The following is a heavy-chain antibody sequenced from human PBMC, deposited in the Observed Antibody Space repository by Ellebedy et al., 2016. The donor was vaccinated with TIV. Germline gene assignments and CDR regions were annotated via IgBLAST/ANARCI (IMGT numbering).Heavy chain of an antibody. CDR1: GFTFSSYS. D-gene: IGHD5-18*01. Sequence: GESLKISCAASGFTFSSYSMNWVRQAPGKGLEWVSSISSSSSYIYYADSVKGRFTISRDNAKNSLYLQMNSLRAEDTAVYYCAKGRDTDTAMVKGHLWNYGMDVWGQGTTVTVSS. J-gene: IGHJ6*02. CDR2: ISSSSSYI. V-gene: IGHV3-21*01. CDR3: AKGRDTDTAMVKGHLWNYGMDV.